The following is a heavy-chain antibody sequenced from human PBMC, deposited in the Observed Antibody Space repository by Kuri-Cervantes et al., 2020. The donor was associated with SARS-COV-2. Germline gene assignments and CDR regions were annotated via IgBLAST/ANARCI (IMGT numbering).Heavy chain of an antibody. J-gene: IGHJ5*02. CDR2: INAGNGNT. CDR3: ATGPAVAGTGVWFDP. D-gene: IGHD6-19*01. CDR1: GGTFTSYA. V-gene: IGHV1-3*01. Sequence: ASVKVSCKASGGTFTSYAMHWVRQAPGQRLEWMGWINAGNGNTKYSQKFQGRVTMTEDTSTDTAYMELSSLRSEDTAVYYCATGPAVAGTGVWFDPWGQGTLVTVSS.